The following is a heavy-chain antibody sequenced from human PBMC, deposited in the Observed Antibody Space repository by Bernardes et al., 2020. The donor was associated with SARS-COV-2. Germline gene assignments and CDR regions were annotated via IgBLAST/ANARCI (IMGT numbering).Heavy chain of an antibody. D-gene: IGHD3-10*01. CDR1: GFTFSSYS. J-gene: IGHJ4*02. V-gene: IGHV3-21*01. CDR3: ARGRSPRLSYYGSGSYDY. CDR2: ISSSSSYI. Sequence: GGSLRLSCAASGFTFSSYSMNWVRQAPGKGLEWVSSISSSSSYIYYADSVKGRFTISRDNAKNSLYLQMNSLRAEDTAVYYCARGRSPRLSYYGSGSYDYWGQGTLVTVSS.